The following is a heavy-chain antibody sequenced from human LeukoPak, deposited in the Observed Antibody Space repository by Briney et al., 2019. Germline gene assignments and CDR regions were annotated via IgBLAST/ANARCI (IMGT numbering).Heavy chain of an antibody. D-gene: IGHD4-11*01. V-gene: IGHV4-39*01. CDR1: GGSISSSSYY. CDR2: IYYSGSA. CDR3: ASLQYQYYFDY. Sequence: PSETLSLTCTVSGGSISSSSYYWGWIRQPPGKGLEWIGSIYYSGSAYYNPSLKSRVAISVDTSKNQFSLKLSSVTAADTAVYYCASLQYQYYFDYWGQGTLVTASS. J-gene: IGHJ4*02.